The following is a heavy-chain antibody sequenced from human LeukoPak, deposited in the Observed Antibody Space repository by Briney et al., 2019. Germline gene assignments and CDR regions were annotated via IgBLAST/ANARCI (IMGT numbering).Heavy chain of an antibody. CDR3: ARGRYFDWLPRMYYFDY. V-gene: IGHV4-34*01. CDR2: INHSGST. D-gene: IGHD3-9*01. Sequence: PSETLSLTCAVYGGSFSGYYWSWIRQPPGKGLEWIGEINHSGSTNYNPSLKSRVTISVDTSKNQFSLKLSSVTAADTAVYYCARGRYFDWLPRMYYFDYWGQGTLVTVSS. J-gene: IGHJ4*02. CDR1: GGSFSGYY.